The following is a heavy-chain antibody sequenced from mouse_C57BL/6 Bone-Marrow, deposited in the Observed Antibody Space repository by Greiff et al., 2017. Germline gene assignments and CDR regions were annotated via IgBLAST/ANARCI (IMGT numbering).Heavy chain of an antibody. CDR3: ASVPYYYGFDY. Sequence: EVMLVESGGGLVKPGGSLKLSCAASGFTFSSYAMSWVRQTPEKRLEWVATISDGGSYTDYPANVKGRFTISRDNAKNNLYLQMSHLKSEDTAMYYCASVPYYYGFDYWGQGTTLTVSS. CDR1: GFTFSSYA. D-gene: IGHD1-1*01. J-gene: IGHJ2*01. V-gene: IGHV5-4*03. CDR2: ISDGGSYT.